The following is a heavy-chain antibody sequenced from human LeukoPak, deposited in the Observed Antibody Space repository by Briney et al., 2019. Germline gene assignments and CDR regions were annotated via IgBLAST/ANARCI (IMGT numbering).Heavy chain of an antibody. J-gene: IGHJ4*02. V-gene: IGHV3-74*01. D-gene: IGHD2-15*01. Sequence: GGSLRLSCEASCFTFSGYWMHWVRQGPGKGLVWVSRINTDGSSTTYADSVKGRFTISRDNAKNTLYLQMNSLRAEDTAVYYCARAATLDYWGQGTLVTVSS. CDR1: CFTFSGYW. CDR3: ARAATLDY. CDR2: INTDGSST.